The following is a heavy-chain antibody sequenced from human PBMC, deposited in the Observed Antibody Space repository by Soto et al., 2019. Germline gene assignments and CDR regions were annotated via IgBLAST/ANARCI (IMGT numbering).Heavy chain of an antibody. V-gene: IGHV3-7*01. D-gene: IGHD3-16*01. CDR2: IKPDGSEK. Sequence: EVQLVESGGGLVQPGGSLRLSCAASGFTFSGYWMSWVRQAPGKGLEWVAIIKPDGSEKYYVDSVKGRFTISRDNAKNSLYLQMNSLRAEDTAVYYCVRGAPYGGSDHWGQGTLVTVSS. CDR3: VRGAPYGGSDH. CDR1: GFTFSGYW. J-gene: IGHJ4*02.